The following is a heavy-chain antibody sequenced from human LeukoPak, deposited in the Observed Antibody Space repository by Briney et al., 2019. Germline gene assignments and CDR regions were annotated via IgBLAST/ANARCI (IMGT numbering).Heavy chain of an antibody. CDR2: IYYSGST. Sequence: SETLSLTCTVSGGSISSSSYYWGWIRQPPGKGLEWIGSIYYSGSTYYNPSLKSRVTISVDTSKNQFSLKLTSVTAADTAVYYCARGLKGSSFYHYYYMDVWGKGTTVTVSS. CDR3: ARGLKGSSFYHYYYMDV. D-gene: IGHD2-2*01. J-gene: IGHJ6*03. CDR1: GGSISSSSYY. V-gene: IGHV4-39*07.